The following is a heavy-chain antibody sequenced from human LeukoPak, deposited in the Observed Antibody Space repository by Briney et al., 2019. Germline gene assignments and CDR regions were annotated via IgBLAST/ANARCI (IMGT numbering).Heavy chain of an antibody. J-gene: IGHJ6*02. D-gene: IGHD3-16*01. V-gene: IGHV3-21*01. CDR3: ARDRSEGGDYYYYDMDV. CDR1: GFAFSGYY. CDR2: ISGSSRFI. Sequence: GGSLRLSCAASGFAFSGYYMNWVRQAPGKGLEWVSSISGSSRFIYYADSVKGRFTISRDNAKNSLFLQMNSLRAEDTAMYYCARDRSEGGDYYYYDMDVWGQGTTVTVSS.